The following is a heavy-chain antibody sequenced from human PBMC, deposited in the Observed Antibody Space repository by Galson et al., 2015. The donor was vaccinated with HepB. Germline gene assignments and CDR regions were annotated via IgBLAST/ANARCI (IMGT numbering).Heavy chain of an antibody. D-gene: IGHD6-13*01. CDR1: GFTFSRYD. CDR2: ISYDGSGE. CDR3: AERAQYSSTWGRTRFSSYFDIDV. Sequence: SLRLSCAASGFTFSRYDMHWVRQAPGKGLEWVALISYDGSGEYYADSVKGRFIISRDNSKNTLYLQMNSPRAEDTAVYYCAERAQYSSTWGRTRFSSYFDIDVWGQGTTVTVSS. V-gene: IGHV3-30*03. J-gene: IGHJ6*02.